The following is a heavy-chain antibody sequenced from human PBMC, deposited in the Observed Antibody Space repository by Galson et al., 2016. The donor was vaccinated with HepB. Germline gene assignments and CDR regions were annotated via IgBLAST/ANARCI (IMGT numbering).Heavy chain of an antibody. D-gene: IGHD2-15*01. J-gene: IGHJ4*02. CDR2: TSITGNT. Sequence: SVKVSCKASGYTFPTFGINWLRQAPGQGPEWMAWTSITGNTETAQKFQGRLTKTTDTSATTSYMELTSLRSDDSAVYYCEGDFFTGDGSGETCYQGLAHWGQGTLVTVST. V-gene: IGHV1-18*01. CDR3: EGDFFTGDGSGETCYQGLAH. CDR1: GYTFPTFG.